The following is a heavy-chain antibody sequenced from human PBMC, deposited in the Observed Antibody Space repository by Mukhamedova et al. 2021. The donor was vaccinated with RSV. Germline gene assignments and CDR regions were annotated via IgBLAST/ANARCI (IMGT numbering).Heavy chain of an antibody. CDR2: IFQSERA. J-gene: IGHJ4*02. Sequence: GLEWIGEIFQSERATYNPSLESRVTISVDKSKNQLSLKLNSVTAADTAVYYCVRNGYYSLEYWGQGTLATVSS. CDR3: VRNGYYSLEY. V-gene: IGHV4-4*02. D-gene: IGHD3-3*01.